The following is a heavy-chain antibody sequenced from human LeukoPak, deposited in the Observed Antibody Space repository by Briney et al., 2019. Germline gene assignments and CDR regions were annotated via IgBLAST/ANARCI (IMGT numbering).Heavy chain of an antibody. D-gene: IGHD3-3*01. Sequence: SETLSLTCAVSGGSIKSNNWWSWVRQPPGKGLEWIGEIYHSGSTNYNPSLKSRVTISVDTSKNQFSLKLSSVTAAVTAVYYCAREDFPGKDHAFDIWGQGTMVTVSS. CDR3: AREDFPGKDHAFDI. CDR1: GGSIKSNNW. J-gene: IGHJ3*02. V-gene: IGHV4-4*02. CDR2: IYHSGST.